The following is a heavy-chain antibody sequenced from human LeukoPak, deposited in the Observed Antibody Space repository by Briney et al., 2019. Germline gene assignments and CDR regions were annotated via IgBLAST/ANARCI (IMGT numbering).Heavy chain of an antibody. CDR3: ARAEYSSSSPWFYFDY. V-gene: IGHV3-66*02. D-gene: IGHD6-6*01. CDR2: IYSGGST. Sequence: GGSLRLSCAASGFTVSSNYMSWVRQAPGKGLEWVSVIYSGGSTYYADSVKGRFTISRDNSKNTLYLQMNSLRAEDTAVYYCARAEYSSSSPWFYFDYWGQGTLVTVSS. CDR1: GFTVSSNY. J-gene: IGHJ4*02.